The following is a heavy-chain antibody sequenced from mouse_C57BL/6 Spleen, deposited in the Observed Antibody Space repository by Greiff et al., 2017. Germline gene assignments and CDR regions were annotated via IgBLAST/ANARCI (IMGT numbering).Heavy chain of an antibody. V-gene: IGHV1-72*01. CDR3: ASPPLYGSSYPWFAY. D-gene: IGHD1-1*01. Sequence: QVQLQQSGAELVKPGASVKLSCKASGYTFTSYWMHWVKQRPGRGLEWIGRIDPNSGGTKYNEKFKSKATLTVDKPSSTAYMQLSSLTSEDSAVYYCASPPLYGSSYPWFAYWGQGTLVTVSA. J-gene: IGHJ3*01. CDR1: GYTFTSYW. CDR2: IDPNSGGT.